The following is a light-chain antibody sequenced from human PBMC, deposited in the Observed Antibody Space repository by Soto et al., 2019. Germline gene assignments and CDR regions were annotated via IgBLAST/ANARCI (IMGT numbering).Light chain of an antibody. CDR1: QSVSVF. Sequence: IILTQSPGTLSVSPGETVTLVCRASQSVSVFLAWYQQKSGQPPRLLIHGASDRATGVPARFSGSGSATEFTLKISSLQSEDFGTYYCQQYKDWPPLTFGGGTKVDIK. J-gene: IGKJ4*01. CDR2: GAS. CDR3: QQYKDWPPLT. V-gene: IGKV3-15*01.